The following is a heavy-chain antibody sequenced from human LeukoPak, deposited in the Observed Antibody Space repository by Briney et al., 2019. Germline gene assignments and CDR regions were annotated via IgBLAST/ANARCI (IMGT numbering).Heavy chain of an antibody. CDR1: GGSFSGYY. D-gene: IGHD6-13*01. J-gene: IGHJ4*02. V-gene: IGHV4-34*01. CDR3: AAIAAAGRRPGY. CDR2: INHSGST. Sequence: SETLSLTCAVYGGSFSGYYWSWIRQPPGKGLEWIGEINHSGSTNYNPSLKSRVTISVDTSKNQFSLKLSSVTAADTAVYYCAAIAAAGRRPGYWGQGTLVTVSS.